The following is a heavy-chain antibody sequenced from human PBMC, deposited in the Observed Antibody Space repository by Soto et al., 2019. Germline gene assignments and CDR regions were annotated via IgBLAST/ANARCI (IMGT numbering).Heavy chain of an antibody. D-gene: IGHD1-26*01. CDR1: GGSISSSSSY. CDR3: ASRGGSSPFDY. CDR2: IYYSGST. J-gene: IGHJ4*02. V-gene: IGHV4-39*01. Sequence: QLQLQESGPGLVKPSETLSLTCIVSGGSISSSSSYWGWIRQPPGKGLEWIGSIYYSGSTYYNPSLKRRVTLSVKTSKNQFSLKLGSVTAADMAGYYCASRGGSSPFDYWGQGTLVTVSS.